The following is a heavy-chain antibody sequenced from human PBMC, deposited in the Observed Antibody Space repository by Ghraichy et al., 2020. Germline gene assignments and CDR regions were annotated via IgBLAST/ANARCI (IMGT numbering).Heavy chain of an antibody. J-gene: IGHJ2*01. CDR2: IHHSGST. Sequence: SETLSLTCTVSGGSISSSNYYWAWIRQSPGKGLEWIGSIHHSGSTYYNPSLQSRVTISVDKSKNQFSLKLSSVTAADSALYSCVGSFVVIRYFALWGRGTLVTVSS. V-gene: IGHV4-39*01. D-gene: IGHD2-21*01. CDR3: VGSFVVIRYFAL. CDR1: GGSISSSNYY.